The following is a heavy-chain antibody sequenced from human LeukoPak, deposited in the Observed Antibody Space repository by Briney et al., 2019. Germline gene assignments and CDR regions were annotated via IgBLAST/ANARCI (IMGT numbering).Heavy chain of an antibody. CDR2: IYHSGST. CDR3: ARTEPSPYSSGWTYFDY. Sequence: SETLSLTCAVSGYSISSGYYWGWIRQPPGKGLEGIGRIYHSGSTYYNPSLKSRVTISVDTSKNQFSLKLSSVTAADTAVYYCARTEPSPYSSGWTYFDYWGQGTLVTVSS. CDR1: GYSISSGYY. D-gene: IGHD6-19*01. V-gene: IGHV4-38-2*01. J-gene: IGHJ4*02.